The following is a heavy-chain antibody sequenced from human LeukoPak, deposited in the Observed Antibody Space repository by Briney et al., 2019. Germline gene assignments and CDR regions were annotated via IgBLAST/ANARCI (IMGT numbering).Heavy chain of an antibody. CDR1: GGSFSGYY. D-gene: IGHD5-24*01. CDR2: NNHSGST. Sequence: SETLSLTCAVYGGSFSGYYWSWLRQPPGKGLEWIGENNHSGSTNYNPSLKSRVTISVDTSKNQFSLKLSSVTAADTAVYYCARRSSVEMASPFDYWGQGTLVTVSS. V-gene: IGHV4-34*01. CDR3: ARRSSVEMASPFDY. J-gene: IGHJ4*02.